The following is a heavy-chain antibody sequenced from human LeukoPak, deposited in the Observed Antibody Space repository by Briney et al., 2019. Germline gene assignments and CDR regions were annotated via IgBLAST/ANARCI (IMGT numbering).Heavy chain of an antibody. V-gene: IGHV4-30-2*01. J-gene: IGHJ4*02. CDR2: IYHSGST. CDR1: GGSISSGGYS. Sequence: PSETLSLTCAVSGGSISSGGYSWSWIRQPPGKGLEWIGYIYHSGSTYYNPSLKSRVTISVDRSKNQFSLKLSSVTAADTAVYYCAGYDSSGRYFVYWGQGTLVTVSS. CDR3: AGYDSSGRYFVY. D-gene: IGHD3-22*01.